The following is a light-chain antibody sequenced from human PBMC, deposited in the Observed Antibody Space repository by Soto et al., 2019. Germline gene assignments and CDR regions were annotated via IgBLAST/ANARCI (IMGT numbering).Light chain of an antibody. CDR3: QQSYSTPPIT. J-gene: IGKJ5*01. CDR2: DAS. V-gene: IGKV1-39*01. CDR1: QGIGNY. Sequence: DIQMTQPPSSLSASVGDRFTITWQASQGIGNYLTWYQQRLGKAPKLLIYDASTLETGVPSRFSGSGSGTDFTLTISSLQPEDFATYYCQQSYSTPPITFGQGTRLEI.